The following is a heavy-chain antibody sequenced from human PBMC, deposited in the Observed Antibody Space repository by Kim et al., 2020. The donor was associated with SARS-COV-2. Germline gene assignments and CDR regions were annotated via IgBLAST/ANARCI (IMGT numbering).Heavy chain of an antibody. Sequence: ADAGKGRFTISRDNAKNSLYLQMNRLRAEDTALYYCAKDRRGSSWSSFDYWGQGTLVTVSS. J-gene: IGHJ4*02. V-gene: IGHV3-9*01. CDR3: AKDRRGSSWSSFDY. D-gene: IGHD6-13*01.